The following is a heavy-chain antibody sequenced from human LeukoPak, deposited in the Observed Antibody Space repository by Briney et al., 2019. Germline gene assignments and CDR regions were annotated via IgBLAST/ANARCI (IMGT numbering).Heavy chain of an antibody. CDR3: ARDRLNRADCGTDCYSAVFDY. V-gene: IGHV3-23*01. CDR2: ISGSGGRT. CDR1: GFTFSSYG. D-gene: IGHD2-21*01. J-gene: IGHJ4*02. Sequence: GGSLRLSCAVSGFTFSSYGMNWVRQAAGKGLEWVSGISGSGGRTYYADSVKGRFTISRDNSKNTLYLQMNNLGVEDTAVYYCARDRLNRADCGTDCYSAVFDYWGQGALVTVSS.